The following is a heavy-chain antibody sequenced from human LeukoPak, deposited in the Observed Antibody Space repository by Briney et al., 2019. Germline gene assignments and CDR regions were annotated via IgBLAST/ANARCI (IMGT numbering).Heavy chain of an antibody. J-gene: IGHJ4*02. CDR3: ARDYYDSSGYRSSY. CDR2: IYSGGST. Sequence: GGSLRLSCAASGFTVSSSYMSWVRQAPGKGLEWVSVIYSGGSTYYAGSVKGRFTISRDNSKNTLFLQMNSLRAEDTAVYYCARDYYDSSGYRSSYWGQGTLVTVSS. D-gene: IGHD3-22*01. V-gene: IGHV3-53*01. CDR1: GFTVSSSY.